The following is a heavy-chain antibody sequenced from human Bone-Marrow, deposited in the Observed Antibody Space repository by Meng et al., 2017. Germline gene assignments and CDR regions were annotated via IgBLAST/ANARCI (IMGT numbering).Heavy chain of an antibody. CDR1: GVSITSYY. D-gene: IGHD5-12*01. Sequence: SETLSLTCTVSGVSITSYYWGWVRQPPGKGLEWMGHLHYSESAKYNPSLKSRVAMSLDKSKNQLSLKLSSVTAADTAVYYCARDEYSGYAMAYWGQGTLVTVSS. J-gene: IGHJ4*02. CDR2: LHYSESA. CDR3: ARDEYSGYAMAY. V-gene: IGHV4-59*12.